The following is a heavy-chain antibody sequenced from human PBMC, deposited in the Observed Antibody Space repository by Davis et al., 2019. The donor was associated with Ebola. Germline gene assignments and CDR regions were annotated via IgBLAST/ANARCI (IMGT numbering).Heavy chain of an antibody. D-gene: IGHD4-23*01. J-gene: IGHJ4*02. Sequence: GGSLRLSCAASGFNFSSYAMHWVRQAPGKGLEWVAVISYDGSNKYYADSVKGRFTISRDNSKNTLYLQMNSLRAEDTAVYYCASGIDDYGGNSVDYWGQGTLVTVSS. CDR1: GFNFSSYA. CDR3: ASGIDDYGGNSVDY. CDR2: ISYDGSNK. V-gene: IGHV3-30-3*01.